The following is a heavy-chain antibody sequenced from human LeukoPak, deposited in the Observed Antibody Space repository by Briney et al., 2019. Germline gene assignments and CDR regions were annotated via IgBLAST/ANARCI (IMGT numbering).Heavy chain of an antibody. CDR3: ARKEMAPN. D-gene: IGHD5-24*01. CDR1: GFTFSTYD. Sequence: SGGSLRLSCAASGFTFSTYDMHWVRRAPGKGLEWVAVISYDGSNKYYADSVKGRFTISRDNSKNTLYLQMNSLRAEDTAVYYCARKEMAPNWGQGTLVTVSS. J-gene: IGHJ4*02. CDR2: ISYDGSNK. V-gene: IGHV3-30*03.